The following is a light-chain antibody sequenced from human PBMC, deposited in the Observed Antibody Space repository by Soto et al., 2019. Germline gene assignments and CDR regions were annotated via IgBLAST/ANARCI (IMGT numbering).Light chain of an antibody. V-gene: IGLV2-14*01. CDR1: SSDVGGYDH. CDR3: SSYSITTAYL. J-gene: IGLJ1*01. CDR2: EVS. Sequence: QSALTQPASVSGSPGQSITISCTGTSSDVGGYDHVSWYQLHPGKAPKLMVFEVSNRPSGVSYRFSGSKSGNTASLTISGLQAEDEADCFCSSYSITTAYLFGTGTKLTVL.